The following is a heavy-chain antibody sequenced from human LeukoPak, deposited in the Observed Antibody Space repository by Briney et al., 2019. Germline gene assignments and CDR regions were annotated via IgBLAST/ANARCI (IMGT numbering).Heavy chain of an antibody. Sequence: GASVKVSCKASGYTFTSYYMHWVRQAPGPGLEWMGIVNPSGGSTYYAQKFQGRVTMTRDTSISTAYMELSRLRSDDTAVYYCARGPHGRIYDILTGFDYWGQGTLVTVSS. CDR3: ARGPHGRIYDILTGFDY. CDR2: VNPSGGST. V-gene: IGHV1-46*01. D-gene: IGHD3-9*01. CDR1: GYTFTSYY. J-gene: IGHJ4*02.